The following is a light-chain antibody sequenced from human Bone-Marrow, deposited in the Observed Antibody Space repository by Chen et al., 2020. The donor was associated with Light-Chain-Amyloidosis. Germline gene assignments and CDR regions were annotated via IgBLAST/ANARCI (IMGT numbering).Light chain of an antibody. V-gene: IGLV2-8*01. CDR1: NSDVGGYNY. CDR3: ISYTDRDLRYV. CDR2: EVN. Sequence: QSALTQPPSASGSPGQSVTISCTGTNSDVGGYNYVSWYQQHPGKAPKLMIYEVNRRPSGVPGRFSGSKSGNTASLTVSGLQAEDEADYFCISYTDRDLRYVFGSGTKVTVL. J-gene: IGLJ1*01.